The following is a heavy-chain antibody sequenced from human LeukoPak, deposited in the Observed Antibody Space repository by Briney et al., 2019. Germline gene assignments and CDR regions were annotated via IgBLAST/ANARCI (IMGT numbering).Heavy chain of an antibody. V-gene: IGHV4-59*08. Sequence: SETLSLTCTVSGGSISGYYWSWIRQPPWKGLEWIGYIYYSGSTSYNPSLKSRVTISVDTSKNQFSLKLSSVTAADTAVYYCASYSGSYDHFDYWGQGTLVTVSS. D-gene: IGHD1-26*01. CDR1: GGSISGYY. CDR2: IYYSGST. CDR3: ASYSGSYDHFDY. J-gene: IGHJ4*02.